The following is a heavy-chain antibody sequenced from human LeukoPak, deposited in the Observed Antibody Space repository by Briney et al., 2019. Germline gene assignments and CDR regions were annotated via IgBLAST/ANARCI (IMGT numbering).Heavy chain of an antibody. D-gene: IGHD5-18*01. J-gene: IGHJ6*03. CDR1: GFIVSHNY. CDR3: AKGLKTAVGPYKGYHYYMDV. CDR2: IYIDGTT. V-gene: IGHV3-53*01. Sequence: GGSLRLSCAASGFIVSHNYMTWVRQAPGKGLEWISVIYIDGTTYYADSVKGRFTISRDNSKNTLSLQVSSLRAEDTAIYYCAKGLKTAVGPYKGYHYYMDVWGKGTTVTVSS.